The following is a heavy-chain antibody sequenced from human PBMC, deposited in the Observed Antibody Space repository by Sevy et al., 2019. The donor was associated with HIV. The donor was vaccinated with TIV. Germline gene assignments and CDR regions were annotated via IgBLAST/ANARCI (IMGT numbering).Heavy chain of an antibody. V-gene: IGHV4-34*01. Sequence: SETLSLTCAVYGGSFSGYYWSWIRQPPGKGLEWIGEINHSGSTNYNPSLKSRVTISVDTSKNQFSLKLSSVTAADTAVYYCARGLRGYSGYDRNNWFDPWGQGTLVTVSS. CDR3: ARGLRGYSGYDRNNWFDP. D-gene: IGHD5-12*01. CDR2: INHSGST. CDR1: GGSFSGYY. J-gene: IGHJ5*02.